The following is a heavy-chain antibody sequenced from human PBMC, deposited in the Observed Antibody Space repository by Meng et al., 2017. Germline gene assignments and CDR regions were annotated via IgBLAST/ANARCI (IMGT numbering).Heavy chain of an antibody. Sequence: ASVKVSCKASGCTFTSYDINWVRQATGQGLEWMGWMNPNSGNTGYAQKFQGRVTMTRNTSISTAYMELSSPRSEDTAVYYCARGNSGWYITQNWFDPWGQGTLVTVSS. CDR3: ARGNSGWYITQNWFDP. CDR2: MNPNSGNT. J-gene: IGHJ5*02. CDR1: GCTFTSYD. D-gene: IGHD6-19*01. V-gene: IGHV1-8*01.